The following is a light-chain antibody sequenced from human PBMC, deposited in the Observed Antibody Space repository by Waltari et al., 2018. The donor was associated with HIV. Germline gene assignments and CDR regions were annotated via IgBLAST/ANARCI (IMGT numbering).Light chain of an antibody. J-gene: IGLJ2*01. V-gene: IGLV3-25*03. CDR3: QSVDSSGTYVV. Sequence: SYKLTQPPSVSVSPGQTAMITCSGDALPKQYSYWFQQKPGQAPVVVIYKDSERPSGIPERFSGSSSGTAATLTISGVQAEDEADYYCQSVDSSGTYVVFGGGTKLTVL. CDR2: KDS. CDR1: ALPKQY.